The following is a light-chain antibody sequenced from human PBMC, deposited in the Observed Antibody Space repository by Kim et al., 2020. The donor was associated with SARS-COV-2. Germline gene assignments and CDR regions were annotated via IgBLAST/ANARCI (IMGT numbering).Light chain of an antibody. CDR1: QTVRTH. CDR3: QHYYTWPYT. J-gene: IGKJ2*01. CDR2: GAS. Sequence: EIVMTQSPATLSVSPGQRATLSCRASQTVRTHLAWYQQKSGQAPRLLIYGASGRATGIPSRFSGSGSGTEFTLTVSSLQSEDIAIYFCQHYYTWPYTFGQGTKVYIK. V-gene: IGKV3D-15*01.